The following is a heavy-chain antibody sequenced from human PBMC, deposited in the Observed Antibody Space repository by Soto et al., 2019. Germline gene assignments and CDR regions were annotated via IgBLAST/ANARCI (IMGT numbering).Heavy chain of an antibody. V-gene: IGHV4-59*01. Sequence: QVQLQESGPGLVKPSETLSLTCTVSGGSISSYYWSWIRQPPGKGLEWIGYIYYSGSTNYNPSLKSRVTISVDTSKNQFSLKLSSVTAADTAVYYCARGIAGFDAFDIWGQGTMVTVSS. CDR1: GGSISSYY. CDR2: IYYSGST. J-gene: IGHJ3*02. CDR3: ARGIAGFDAFDI. D-gene: IGHD1-26*01.